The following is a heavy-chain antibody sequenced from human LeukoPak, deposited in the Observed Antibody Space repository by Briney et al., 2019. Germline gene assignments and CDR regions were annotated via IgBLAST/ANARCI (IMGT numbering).Heavy chain of an antibody. CDR1: GFTVSGNY. D-gene: IGHD1-26*01. Sequence: GGSLRLSCAASGFTVSGNYMTWVRQAPGKGLEWVSVIYSGGSTYYADSVKGRFTISRDNSKNTLYLQMNSPRAEDTAVYYCARDRPGGGSYYGLDYWGQGTLVTVSS. CDR3: ARDRPGGGSYYGLDY. V-gene: IGHV3-53*01. J-gene: IGHJ4*02. CDR2: IYSGGST.